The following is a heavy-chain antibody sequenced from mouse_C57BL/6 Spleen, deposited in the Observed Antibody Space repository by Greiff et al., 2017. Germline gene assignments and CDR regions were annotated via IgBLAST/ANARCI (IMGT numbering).Heavy chain of an antibody. CDR2: IGPGSGST. CDR3: ARWEDLLLRRRGYFDV. Sequence: QVQLQQSGAELVKPGASVKISCKASGYTFTDYYINWVKQRPGQGLEWIGKIGPGSGSTYYNEKFKGKATLTADKSSSTAYMQLSSLTSEDSAVYFCARWEDLLLRRRGYFDVWGTGTTVTVSS. D-gene: IGHD1-1*01. CDR1: GYTFTDYY. J-gene: IGHJ1*03. V-gene: IGHV1-77*01.